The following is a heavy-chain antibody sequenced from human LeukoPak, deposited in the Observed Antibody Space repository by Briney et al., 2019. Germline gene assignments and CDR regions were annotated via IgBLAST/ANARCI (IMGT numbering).Heavy chain of an antibody. CDR2: LYYSGST. CDR3: VRGTATTRRWFDP. CDR1: GGSISSSSYY. J-gene: IGHJ5*02. V-gene: IGHV4-39*07. Sequence: SETLSLTCTVSGGSISSSSYYWGWIRQPPGKGLEWIGSLYYSGSTYYNSSLKSRVTISVDTSKNQFSLKLSSVTAADTAVYYCVRGTATTRRWFDPWGQGTLVTVSS. D-gene: IGHD4-17*01.